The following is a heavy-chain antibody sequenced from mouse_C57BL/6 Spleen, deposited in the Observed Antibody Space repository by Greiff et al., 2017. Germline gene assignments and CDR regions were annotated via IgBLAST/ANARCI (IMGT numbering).Heavy chain of an antibody. CDR1: GYTFTNYW. Sequence: VKLMESGAELVRPGTSVKMSCKASGYTFTNYWIGWAKQRPGHGLEWIGDIYPGGGYTNYNEKFKGKATLTADKSSSTAYMQFSSLTSEDSAIYYWARASGSSSPYYFDYWGQGTTLTVSS. J-gene: IGHJ2*01. D-gene: IGHD1-1*01. CDR3: ARASGSSSPYYFDY. CDR2: IYPGGGYT. V-gene: IGHV1-63*01.